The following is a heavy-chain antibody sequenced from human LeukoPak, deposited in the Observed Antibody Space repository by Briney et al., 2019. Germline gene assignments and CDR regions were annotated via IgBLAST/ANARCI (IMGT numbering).Heavy chain of an antibody. D-gene: IGHD1-26*01. Sequence: SETLSLTCAVYGGSFCGYYWSWIRQPPGKGLEWIGEINHSGSTNYNPSLKSRVTISVDTSKNQFYLKLSSVTAADTAVYYCARLGPGIVGRFDYWGQGTLVTVSS. CDR3: ARLGPGIVGRFDY. V-gene: IGHV4-34*01. CDR1: GGSFCGYY. CDR2: INHSGST. J-gene: IGHJ4*02.